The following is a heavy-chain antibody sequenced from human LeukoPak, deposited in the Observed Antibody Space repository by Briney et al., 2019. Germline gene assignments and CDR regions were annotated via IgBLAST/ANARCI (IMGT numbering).Heavy chain of an antibody. CDR2: ISGGGGST. D-gene: IGHD2-15*01. CDR3: AKGYCSGGSCKTLFDY. J-gene: IGHJ4*02. CDR1: ASTFSSYA. Sequence: GGSLRLSCAASASTFSSYAMSWVRQAPGKGLEWVSAISGGGGSTYYADSVKGRFTISRDNSKNTQYLQMNSLRAEDTAVYYCAKGYCSGGSCKTLFDYWGQGTLVTVSS. V-gene: IGHV3-23*01.